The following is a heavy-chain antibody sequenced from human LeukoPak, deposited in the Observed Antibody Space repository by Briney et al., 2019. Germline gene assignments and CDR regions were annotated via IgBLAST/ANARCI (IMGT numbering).Heavy chain of an antibody. Sequence: GGSLRLSCAASGFTVSNNYMSWIRQAPGKGLEWVSLIYSGGNTYYADSVRGRFSISRDNSKNTLYLQMNSLRAEDTAIYYCAVYSSLDYWSQGTLVTVSS. D-gene: IGHD3-22*01. J-gene: IGHJ4*02. CDR2: IYSGGNT. CDR1: GFTVSNNY. CDR3: AVYSSLDY. V-gene: IGHV3-53*01.